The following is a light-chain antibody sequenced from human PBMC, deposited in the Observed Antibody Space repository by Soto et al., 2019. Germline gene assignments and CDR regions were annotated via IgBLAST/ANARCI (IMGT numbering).Light chain of an antibody. Sequence: QSVLTQPASVSGSPGQSITISCTGITSDVGDDNLVSWYQQLPGKVPRLMFSRGRNWASGVSDRFSGSTSGNTASLTISGRQTGDEADYYCCSYVTGTAHVIFGGGTKLTVL. CDR1: TSDVGDDNL. J-gene: IGLJ2*01. V-gene: IGLV2-23*01. CDR3: CSYVTGTAHVI. CDR2: RGR.